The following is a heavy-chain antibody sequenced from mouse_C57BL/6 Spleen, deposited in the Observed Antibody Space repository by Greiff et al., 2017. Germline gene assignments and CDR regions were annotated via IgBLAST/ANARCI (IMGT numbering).Heavy chain of an antibody. J-gene: IGHJ4*01. Sequence: VQLQQSGAELVRPGTSVKVSCKASGYAFTNYLIEWVKQRPGQGLEWIGVINPGSGGTNYNEKFKGKATLTADKSSSTAYMQLSSLTSEDSAVYFCARRVEGMDYWGQGTSVTVSS. CDR3: ARRVEGMDY. CDR1: GYAFTNYL. CDR2: INPGSGGT. V-gene: IGHV1-54*01. D-gene: IGHD1-1*02.